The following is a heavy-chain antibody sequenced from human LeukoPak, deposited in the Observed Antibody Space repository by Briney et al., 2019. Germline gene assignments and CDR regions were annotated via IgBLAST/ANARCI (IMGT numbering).Heavy chain of an antibody. J-gene: IGHJ6*02. V-gene: IGHV4-4*07. CDR1: GGSISSYY. CDR3: ARGDIVVVPAATTVHYYYYYGMDV. D-gene: IGHD2-2*01. CDR2: IYTSGST. Sequence: PSETLSLTCTVSGGSISSYYWSWIRQTAGKGLEWIGRIYTSGSTNYNPSLKSRVTMSVDTSKNQFSLKLSSVTAADTAVYYCARGDIVVVPAATTVHYYYYYGMDVWGQGTTVTVSS.